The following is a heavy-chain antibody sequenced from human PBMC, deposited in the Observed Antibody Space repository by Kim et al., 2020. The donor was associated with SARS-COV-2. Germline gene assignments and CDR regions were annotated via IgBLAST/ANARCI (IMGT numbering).Heavy chain of an antibody. CDR1: GGSISSGGYY. V-gene: IGHV4-31*03. J-gene: IGHJ5*02. Sequence: SETLSLTSTVSGGSISSGGYYWSWIRQPPGKGLEWIGYIYYSGSTYYTPSLKSRVTISVDTSKHQFSLKLSSVTAADTAVYYCARAKRITIFGVVNWFDPWGQGTLVTVSS. CDR2: IYYSGST. CDR3: ARAKRITIFGVVNWFDP. D-gene: IGHD3-3*01.